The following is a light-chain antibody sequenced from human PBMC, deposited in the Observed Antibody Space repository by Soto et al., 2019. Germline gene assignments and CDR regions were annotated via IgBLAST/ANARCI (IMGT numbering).Light chain of an antibody. CDR2: DVN. Sequence: QSALTQPPSASGSPGQSVTISCTGTSSDVGAYIFVSWYQQHPGKAPKLMIYDVNRRPPGVPDRFFGSKSGNTASLTVSGLQAEDEADYYCSAYTVSRTYVFGTGTSSPS. V-gene: IGLV2-8*01. J-gene: IGLJ1*01. CDR1: SSDVGAYIF. CDR3: SAYTVSRTYV.